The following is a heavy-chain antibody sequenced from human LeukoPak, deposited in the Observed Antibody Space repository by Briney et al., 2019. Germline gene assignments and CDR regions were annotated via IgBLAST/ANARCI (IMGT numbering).Heavy chain of an antibody. V-gene: IGHV1-46*01. J-gene: IGHJ4*02. CDR1: GYTFTSYG. CDR2: INPSGGST. CDR3: AREGSGYYV. Sequence: GASVKVSCKASGYTFTSYGISWVRQAPGQGLEWMGIINPSGGSTSYAQKFQGRVTMTRDTSTSTVYMELSSLRSEDTAVYYCAREGSGYYVWGQGTLVTVSS. D-gene: IGHD3-22*01.